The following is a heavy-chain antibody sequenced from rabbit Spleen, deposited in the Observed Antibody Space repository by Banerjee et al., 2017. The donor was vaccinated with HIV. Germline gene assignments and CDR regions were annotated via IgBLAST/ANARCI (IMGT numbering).Heavy chain of an antibody. CDR3: AKYSDDYQLDL. J-gene: IGHJ4*01. Sequence: QEQLVESGGGLVKPEGSLKLSCTASGFTLTSSSHWPCWVRQAPGKGLEWIACIVTGSGSTFYASWAKGRFTISKTSSNTVTLQMTSLTAADTATYFCAKYSDDYQLDLWGPGTLVTVS. V-gene: IGHV1S45*01. CDR2: IVTGSGST. CDR1: GFTLTSSSHW. D-gene: IGHD2-1*01.